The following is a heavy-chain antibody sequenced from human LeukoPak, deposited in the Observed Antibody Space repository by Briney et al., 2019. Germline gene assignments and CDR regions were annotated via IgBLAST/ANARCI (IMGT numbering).Heavy chain of an antibody. J-gene: IGHJ4*02. D-gene: IGHD3-22*01. Sequence: GGSLRLSCAASGFTVSSNYMSWVRQAPGKGLEWVSVIYSGGSTYYAGSVKGRFTISRDNSKNTLYLQMNSLRAEDTAVYYCARDGNYYDSSGYHPGDYWGQGTLVTVSS. CDR2: IYSGGST. V-gene: IGHV3-66*01. CDR3: ARDGNYYDSSGYHPGDY. CDR1: GFTVSSNY.